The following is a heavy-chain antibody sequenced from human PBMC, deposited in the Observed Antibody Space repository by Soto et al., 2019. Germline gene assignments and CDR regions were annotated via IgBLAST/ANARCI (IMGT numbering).Heavy chain of an antibody. J-gene: IGHJ6*02. D-gene: IGHD3-16*01. Sequence: VASVKVSCKTSGASFNTYAIIWVRQAPGQGLEWVGEIIPIFGTTKYTEKLEGRVTLTADKSTGTAYMELTSLESEDTAIYFCARKSTIRFYGMDVWGQGTTVTVSS. CDR3: ARKSTIRFYGMDV. V-gene: IGHV1-69*06. CDR1: GASFNTYA. CDR2: IIPIFGTT.